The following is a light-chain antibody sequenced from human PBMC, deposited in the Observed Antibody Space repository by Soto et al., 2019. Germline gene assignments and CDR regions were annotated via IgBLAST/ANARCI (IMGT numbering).Light chain of an antibody. V-gene: IGKV1-27*01. CDR2: AAS. Sequence: DIQVTQSPSSLSASLGVRVTITCRANQAIGVYLAWSQQQPGKVPKLLIYAASALQSGVPSRFSGSGSVTDFTLTISSLQPEDIATYDCQKYNSAPLTFGGGTKVEI. CDR1: QAIGVY. J-gene: IGKJ4*01. CDR3: QKYNSAPLT.